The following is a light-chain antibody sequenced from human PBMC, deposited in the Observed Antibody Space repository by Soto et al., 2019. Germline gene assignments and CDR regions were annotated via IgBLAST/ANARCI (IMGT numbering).Light chain of an antibody. J-gene: IGKJ3*01. CDR3: SQRNTFPRP. CDR2: AAS. CDR1: QGIANF. Sequence: IQLTQSPSSLSASVGDRVTISCRASQGIANFLAWYQQKPGKAPKLLIYAASTLQSGVPSRFSGSRTGTHFTITMSSLQREAFATYNCSQRNTFPRPFSPGTKVYIK. V-gene: IGKV1-9*01.